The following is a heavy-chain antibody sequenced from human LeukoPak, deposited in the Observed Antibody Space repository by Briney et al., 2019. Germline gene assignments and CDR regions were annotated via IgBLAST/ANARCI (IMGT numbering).Heavy chain of an antibody. Sequence: GGSLRLSCAASGFTFSSYSMNWVRQAPGKGLEWVSSISSGSSYIYYADSVKGRFTISRDNAKNSLYLQMNSLRAEDTAVYYCARSEISSGFYFRDIWGQGTMVTVSS. J-gene: IGHJ3*02. CDR3: ARSEISSGFYFRDI. CDR1: GFTFSSYS. V-gene: IGHV3-21*01. CDR2: ISSGSSYI. D-gene: IGHD6-19*01.